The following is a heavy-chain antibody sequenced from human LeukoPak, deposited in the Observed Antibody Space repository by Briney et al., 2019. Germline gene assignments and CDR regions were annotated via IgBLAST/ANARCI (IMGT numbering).Heavy chain of an antibody. CDR1: GDTFTGYY. CDR3: ARVVGLAGTEPYYYYYMDV. D-gene: IGHD6-19*01. Sequence: ASVKVSCKASGDTFTGYYIHWVRQAPGQGLEWMGWINPNSGGTNYAQKFQGRVTMTRDTSISTAYMELSRLRSDDTAVYYCARVVGLAGTEPYYYYYMDVWGKGTTVTVSS. V-gene: IGHV1-2*02. J-gene: IGHJ6*03. CDR2: INPNSGGT.